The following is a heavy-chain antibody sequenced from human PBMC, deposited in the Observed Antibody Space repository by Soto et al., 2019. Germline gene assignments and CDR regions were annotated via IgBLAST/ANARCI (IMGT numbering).Heavy chain of an antibody. CDR1: GGSISSGGYS. CDR2: IYHSGST. J-gene: IGHJ4*02. Sequence: SETLSLTCAVSGGSISSGGYSWSWIRQPPGKGLEWIGYIYHSGSTYYNPSLKSRVTISVDRSKNQFSLKLSSVTAADTAVYYCARDNNYYDSSGYFDYWGQGTLVTVSS. D-gene: IGHD3-22*01. CDR3: ARDNNYYDSSGYFDY. V-gene: IGHV4-30-2*01.